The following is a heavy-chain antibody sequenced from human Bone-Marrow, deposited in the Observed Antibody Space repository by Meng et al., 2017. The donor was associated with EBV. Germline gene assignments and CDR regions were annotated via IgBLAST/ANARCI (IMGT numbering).Heavy chain of an antibody. J-gene: IGHJ4*02. Sequence: QVQLPDSGPGRLKPSLTLSLTCDVSGGSISSGGYYWSWIRQPPGKGLEWIGYIYYSGSTYYNPSLKSRVTISVDTSKNQFSLKLSSVTAADTAVYYCARADDGDYYFDYWGQGTLVTVSS. CDR1: GGSISSGGYY. CDR3: ARADDGDYYFDY. CDR2: IYYSGST. D-gene: IGHD4-17*01. V-gene: IGHV4-30-4*01.